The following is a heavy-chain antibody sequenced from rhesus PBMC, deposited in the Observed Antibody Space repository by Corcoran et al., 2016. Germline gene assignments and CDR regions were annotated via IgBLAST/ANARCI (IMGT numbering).Heavy chain of an antibody. D-gene: IGHD2-27*01. J-gene: IGHJ1*01. CDR2: ISGSIGST. V-gene: IGHV4-65*01. CDR1: GGSVSSSNW. CDR3: ARSGYCSGIYCYAYFEF. Sequence: QVQLQESGPGLVKPSETLSLTCAVSGGSVSSSNWWSWIRQPPGKWLGWIGYISGSIGSTYYNPSLKSRVTISTDTSKNQFSLKPSSVTAADTAVYYCARSGYCSGIYCYAYFEFWGQGALVTVSS.